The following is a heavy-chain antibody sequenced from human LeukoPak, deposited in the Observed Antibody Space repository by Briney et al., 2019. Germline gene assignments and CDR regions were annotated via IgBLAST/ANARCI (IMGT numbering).Heavy chain of an antibody. CDR3: ARDLGITSVYNWFDP. Sequence: PSETLSLTCTVSGYSISSDYYWGWIRQPPGKGLEWIGRIYTSGSTNYNPSLKSRVTMSVDTSKNQFSLKLSSVTAADTAVYYCARDLGITSVYNWFDPWGQETLVTVSS. J-gene: IGHJ5*02. CDR1: GYSISSDYY. V-gene: IGHV4-38-2*02. CDR2: IYTSGST. D-gene: IGHD3-22*01.